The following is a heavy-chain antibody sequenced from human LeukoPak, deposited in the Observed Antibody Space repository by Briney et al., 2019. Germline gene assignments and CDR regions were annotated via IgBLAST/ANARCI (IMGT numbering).Heavy chain of an antibody. D-gene: IGHD2-2*01. V-gene: IGHV4-4*07. CDR3: AREGYCSSTSCYGPYYYYGMDV. CDR2: IYTSGST. CDR1: GGSISSYY. J-gene: IGHJ6*02. Sequence: SETLSLTCTVSGGSISSYYWSWIRQPAGKGLEWIGRIYTSGSTNYNPSLKSRVTISVDTSKPQFSLKLSSVTAADTAVYYSAREGYCSSTSCYGPYYYYGMDVWGQGTTVTVSS.